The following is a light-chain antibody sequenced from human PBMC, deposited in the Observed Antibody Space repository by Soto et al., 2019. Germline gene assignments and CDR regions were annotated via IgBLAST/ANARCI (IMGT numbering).Light chain of an antibody. CDR2: DVS. J-gene: IGLJ1*01. V-gene: IGLV2-14*03. CDR3: SSYTSSSLHV. CDR1: SSDVGGYNY. Sequence: QSALTQPASVSGSPGQSITISCTGTSSDVGGYNYVSWYQQHPGKAPKLMIYDVSNRPSGVSNRFSGSKPGNTASLTISGLQAEDEADYYCSSYTSSSLHVFGTGTKLTVL.